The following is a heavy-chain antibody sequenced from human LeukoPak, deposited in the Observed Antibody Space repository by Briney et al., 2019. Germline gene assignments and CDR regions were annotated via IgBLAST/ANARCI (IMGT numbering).Heavy chain of an antibody. CDR1: GGSFSGYY. CDR3: ASSMVASSTFDY. J-gene: IGHJ4*02. Sequence: SETLSLTCAVYGGSFSGYYWSWIRQPPGKGLEWIGEINHSGSTNYNPSLKSRVIISVDPAKNQFSLKLSSVTAADTAVYYCASSMVASSTFDYWGQGAPVTVSS. CDR2: INHSGST. V-gene: IGHV4-34*01. D-gene: IGHD4/OR15-4a*01.